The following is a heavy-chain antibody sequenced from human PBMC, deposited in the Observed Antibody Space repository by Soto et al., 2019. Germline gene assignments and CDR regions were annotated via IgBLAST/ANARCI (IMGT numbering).Heavy chain of an antibody. V-gene: IGHV3-23*01. D-gene: IGHD1-7*01. CDR2: MSGSSSTT. Sequence: GGSLRLSCATSGLTFSNYAMSWVRQAPGGGLGWVSSMSGSSSTTYYADSVRGRFTISRDRSKNTLYLQMSSLRAEDTALYYCAKNQERELPRVIDFCGQGTLLTVSS. CDR3: AKNQERELPRVIDF. CDR1: GLTFSNYA. J-gene: IGHJ4*02.